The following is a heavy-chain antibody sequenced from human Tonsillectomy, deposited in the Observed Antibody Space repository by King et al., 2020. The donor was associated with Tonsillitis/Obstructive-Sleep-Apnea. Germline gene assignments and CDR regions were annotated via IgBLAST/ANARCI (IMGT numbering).Heavy chain of an antibody. J-gene: IGHJ4*02. CDR3: ARDGGADFWSGRGYFDY. D-gene: IGHD3-3*01. V-gene: IGHV3-66*01. CDR1: GFTVSSNY. CDR2: IYSGGST. Sequence: DVQLVESGGGLVQPGGSLRLSCAASGFTVSSNYMSWVRQAPGKGLEWVSVIYSGGSTYYADSVKGRFTISRDNSKNTLYLQMNSLRAEDTAVYYCARDGGADFWSGRGYFDYWGQGTLVTVSS.